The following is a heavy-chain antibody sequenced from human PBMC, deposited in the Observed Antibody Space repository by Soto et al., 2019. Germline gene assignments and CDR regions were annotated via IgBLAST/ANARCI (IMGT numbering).Heavy chain of an antibody. CDR1: GGSISSGGYY. CDR3: AREPPYYYGSGSKGWYFDL. J-gene: IGHJ2*01. D-gene: IGHD3-10*01. V-gene: IGHV4-31*03. Sequence: QVQLQESGPGLVKPSQTLSLTCTVSGGSISSGGYYWSWIRQHPGKGLEWIGYIYYSGSTYYNPSLKGRVTISVDTSKNQFSLKLSSVTAADTAVYYCAREPPYYYGSGSKGWYFDLWGRGTLVTVSS. CDR2: IYYSGST.